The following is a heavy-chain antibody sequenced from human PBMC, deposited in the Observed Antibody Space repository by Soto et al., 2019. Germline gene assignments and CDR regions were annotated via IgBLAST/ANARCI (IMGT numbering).Heavy chain of an antibody. Sequence: SLRLSCSASVFTFDDYAMHWFRQVPGKGLEWVSGINWNSGSIGYGDSVKGRFAISRDNAKNSLHLQMNSLSAEDTAFYYCVKDESINWYSGHFRHWGQGTLVTVS. CDR2: INWNSGSI. D-gene: IGHD6-13*01. J-gene: IGHJ1*01. CDR3: VKDESINWYSGHFRH. CDR1: VFTFDDYA. V-gene: IGHV3-9*01.